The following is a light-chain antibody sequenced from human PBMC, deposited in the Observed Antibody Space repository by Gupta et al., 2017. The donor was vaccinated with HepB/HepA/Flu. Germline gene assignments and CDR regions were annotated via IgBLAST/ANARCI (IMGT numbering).Light chain of an antibody. CDR1: VSNIGNND. V-gene: IGLV1-51*01. CDR3: APWETTRTSFF. Sequence: QPVLTQPPSGSAAPGQKVTTSCSGSVSNIGNNDVSWYRHFPGTAPDLLIFDNNQRRSGIPDRFSGSKSGTSATLAITGLQAGAEATYYCAPWETTRTSFFFAGGTKLTVL. J-gene: IGLJ2*01. CDR2: DNN.